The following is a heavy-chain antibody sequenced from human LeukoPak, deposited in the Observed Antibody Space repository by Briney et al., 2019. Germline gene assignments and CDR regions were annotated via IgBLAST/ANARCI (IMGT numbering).Heavy chain of an antibody. J-gene: IGHJ3*02. CDR1: GFTFSSYS. Sequence: GGSLRLSCAASGFTFSSYSMNWVRQAPGKGLEWVSSISSSSSYIYYADSVKGRFTISRDNAKNSPYLQMNSLRAEDTAVYYCARDVLAAGATGTFDIWGQGTMVTVSS. D-gene: IGHD1-14*01. CDR3: ARDVLAAGATGTFDI. CDR2: ISSSSSYI. V-gene: IGHV3-21*01.